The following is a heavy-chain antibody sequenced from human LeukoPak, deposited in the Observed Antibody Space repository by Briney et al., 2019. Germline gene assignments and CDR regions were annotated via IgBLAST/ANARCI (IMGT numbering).Heavy chain of an antibody. Sequence: GGSLRLSCAASGFTFNIYGMHWVRQAPGKGLEWVAVIWYDGSNKYYADSVKGRFSISRDNSKNTLYLQMNSLRVGDTAVYYCAKDMGVAGSSSDYWGQGTLVTVSS. CDR1: GFTFNIYG. CDR3: AKDMGVAGSSSDY. D-gene: IGHD6-13*01. J-gene: IGHJ4*02. CDR2: IWYDGSNK. V-gene: IGHV3-33*06.